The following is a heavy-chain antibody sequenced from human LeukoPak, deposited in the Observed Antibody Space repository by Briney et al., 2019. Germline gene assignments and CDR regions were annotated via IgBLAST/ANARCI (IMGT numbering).Heavy chain of an antibody. J-gene: IGHJ4*02. CDR1: GGTFSSNA. Sequence: SVKVSRKGSGGTFSSNAISWMRQPHGPGLEWMGRIILILGIANYAQKFQDRVTITADKTTSTAYIELSSLRSEDTAVYYCARAPREYCSGGSCYVFDYWGQGTLVTVSS. CDR2: IILILGIA. D-gene: IGHD2-15*01. CDR3: ARAPREYCSGGSCYVFDY. V-gene: IGHV1-69*04.